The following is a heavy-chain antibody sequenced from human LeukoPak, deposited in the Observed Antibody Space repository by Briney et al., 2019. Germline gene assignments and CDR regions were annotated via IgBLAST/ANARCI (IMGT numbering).Heavy chain of an antibody. Sequence: ASVKVSCKASGYTFTSYDINWVRQATGQGLEWMGWMNPNSGNTNYAQKLQGRVTMTTDTSTSTAYMELRSLRSDDTAVYYCARGRGTYIVGATPYFDYWGQGTLVTVSS. V-gene: IGHV1-18*01. CDR3: ARGRGTYIVGATPYFDY. D-gene: IGHD1-26*01. J-gene: IGHJ4*02. CDR2: MNPNSGNT. CDR1: GYTFTSYD.